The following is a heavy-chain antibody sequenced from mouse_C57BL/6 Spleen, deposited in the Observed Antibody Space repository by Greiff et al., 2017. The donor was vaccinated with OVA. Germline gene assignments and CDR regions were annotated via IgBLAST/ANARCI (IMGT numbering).Heavy chain of an antibody. CDR3: ARVYYGSSDY. CDR1: GFTFSSYT. CDR2: ISGGGGNT. J-gene: IGHJ2*01. D-gene: IGHD1-1*01. Sequence: DVMLVESGGGLVKPGGSLKLSCAASGFTFSSYTMSWVRQTPEKRLEWVATISGGGGNTYYPDSVKGRFTISRDNAKNTLYLQMSSLRSEDTALYYCARVYYGSSDYWGQGTTLTVSS. V-gene: IGHV5-9*01.